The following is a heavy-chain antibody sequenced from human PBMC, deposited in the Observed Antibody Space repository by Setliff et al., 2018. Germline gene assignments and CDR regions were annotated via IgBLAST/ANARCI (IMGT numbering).Heavy chain of an antibody. J-gene: IGHJ3*02. CDR1: GESFSNNY. Sequence: PSETLSLTCSVYGESFSNNYWSWIRQTPGKGLEWIGESNHGGSTSYHPSLKSRLTMSVDTSKNQFSLKLTSVTAADTAVYYCATPGRDDLDSPFEPFDIWGQGTMVTVSS. V-gene: IGHV4-34*01. CDR2: SNHGGST. CDR3: ATPGRDDLDSPFEPFDI. D-gene: IGHD3-3*01.